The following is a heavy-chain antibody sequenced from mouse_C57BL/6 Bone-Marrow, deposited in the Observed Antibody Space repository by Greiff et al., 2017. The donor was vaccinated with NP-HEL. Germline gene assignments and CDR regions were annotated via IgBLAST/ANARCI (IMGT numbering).Heavy chain of an antibody. D-gene: IGHD1-1*01. J-gene: IGHJ1*03. V-gene: IGHV1-81*01. CDR2: IYPRSGNT. Sequence: QVQLQQSGAELARPGASVKLSCKASGYTFTSYGISWVKQRTEQGLEWIGEIYPRSGNTYYNEKFKGKATLTADKSSSTAYMELRSLTSEDSAVYFCARPNYGSSFYWYFDVWGTGTTVTVSS. CDR3: ARPNYGSSFYWYFDV. CDR1: GYTFTSYG.